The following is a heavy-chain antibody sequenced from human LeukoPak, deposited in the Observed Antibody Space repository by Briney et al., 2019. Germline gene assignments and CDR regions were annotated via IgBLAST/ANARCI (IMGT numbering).Heavy chain of an antibody. J-gene: IGHJ6*03. CDR1: GYTFTSYG. CDR2: ISAYNGNT. Sequence: ASVKVSCKASGYTFTSYGISWVRQAPGQGLEWMGWISAYNGNTNYAQKLQGRVTMTTDTSTSTAYMELRSLRSDDTAVYYCARVLRLAYCSGGSCLPHDYSYYMDVWGKGTTVTVSS. D-gene: IGHD2-15*01. V-gene: IGHV1-18*01. CDR3: ARVLRLAYCSGGSCLPHDYSYYMDV.